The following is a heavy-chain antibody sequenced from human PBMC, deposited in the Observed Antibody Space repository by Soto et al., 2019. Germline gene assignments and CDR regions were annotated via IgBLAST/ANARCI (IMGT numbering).Heavy chain of an antibody. Sequence: VPLVQSGAEVKKAGSSVKVSCKVSGGTFSSYFINWVRQAPGQGLEWVGGIIPVFGTGSYAEKFQGRVTITADESTSTAYMELSRLRSDDTAVYYCARETPSAAAAYYYYGLDVWGQGTTVTVPS. CDR2: IIPVFGTG. D-gene: IGHD6-13*01. CDR1: GGTFSSYF. V-gene: IGHV1-69*01. CDR3: ARETPSAAAAYYYYGLDV. J-gene: IGHJ6*02.